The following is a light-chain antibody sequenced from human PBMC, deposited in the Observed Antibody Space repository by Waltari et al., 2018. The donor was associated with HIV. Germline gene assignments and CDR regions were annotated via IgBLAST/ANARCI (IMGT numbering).Light chain of an antibody. Sequence: QPVLTQPPSASGSLGASVKLTCTLSSGHSSNAIPWHQQQPEKGPRFLMKVSGDGSHSRWAGIPGRFSGSTYEAERYLTNSILQSEDEADYYCQAWGTGIAVFGGGTKLTVL. CDR2: VSGDGSH. CDR3: QAWGTGIAV. V-gene: IGLV4-69*01. CDR1: SGHSSNA. J-gene: IGLJ3*02.